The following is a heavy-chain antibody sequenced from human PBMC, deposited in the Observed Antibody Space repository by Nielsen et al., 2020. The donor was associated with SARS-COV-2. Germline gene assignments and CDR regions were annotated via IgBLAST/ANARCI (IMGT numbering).Heavy chain of an antibody. D-gene: IGHD3-3*01. CDR3: TRGVYYDFWSGYHREGYYFDY. V-gene: IGHV4-31*02. J-gene: IGHJ4*02. Sequence: RQAPGKGLEWIGYIYYSGSTYYNPSLKSRVTISVDTSKNQFSLKLSSVTAADTAVYYCTRGVYYDFWSGYHREGYYFDYWGQGTLVTVSS. CDR2: IYYSGST.